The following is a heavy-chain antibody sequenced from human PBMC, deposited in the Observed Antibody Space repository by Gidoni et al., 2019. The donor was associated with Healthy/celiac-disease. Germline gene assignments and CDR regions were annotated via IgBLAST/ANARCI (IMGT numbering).Heavy chain of an antibody. Sequence: EVQLLESGGGLVQPGGSLRLSCAASGFTFSSYAMSWVRQAPGKGLEWVSAIRGSGGSTYYADSVKGRFTISRDNSKNTLYLQMNSLRAEDTAVYYCAKDHQVYYYDSSGYFLHWFDPWGQGTLVTVSS. CDR3: AKDHQVYYYDSSGYFLHWFDP. D-gene: IGHD3-22*01. V-gene: IGHV3-23*01. CDR1: GFTFSSYA. J-gene: IGHJ5*02. CDR2: IRGSGGST.